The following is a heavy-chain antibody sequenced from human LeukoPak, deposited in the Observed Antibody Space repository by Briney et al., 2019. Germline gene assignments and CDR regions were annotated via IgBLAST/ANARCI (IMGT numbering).Heavy chain of an antibody. J-gene: IGHJ3*02. Sequence: SGGSLRLSCAASGFTFSSYGMNWVRQAPGKGLEWVAVISYDGSNKYYADSVKGRFTISRDNSKNTLYLQMNSLRAEDTAVYYCAKEFSGGSAFDIWGQGTMVTVSS. D-gene: IGHD3-16*01. CDR1: GFTFSSYG. CDR3: AKEFSGGSAFDI. CDR2: ISYDGSNK. V-gene: IGHV3-30*18.